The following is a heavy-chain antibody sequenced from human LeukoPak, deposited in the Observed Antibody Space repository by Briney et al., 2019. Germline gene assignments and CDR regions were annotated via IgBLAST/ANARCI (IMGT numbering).Heavy chain of an antibody. CDR2: IYPGDSDT. Sequence: GESLKISCKGSGYSFTSYWIGWVRQMPGKGLEWMGIIYPGDSDTRYSPSFQGQVTISADKSISTAYLQWSSLKASDTAMYYCARQNYYDSSGYYKTGSDAFDIWGQGTMVTVSS. D-gene: IGHD3-22*01. CDR1: GYSFTSYW. J-gene: IGHJ3*02. CDR3: ARQNYYDSSGYYKTGSDAFDI. V-gene: IGHV5-51*01.